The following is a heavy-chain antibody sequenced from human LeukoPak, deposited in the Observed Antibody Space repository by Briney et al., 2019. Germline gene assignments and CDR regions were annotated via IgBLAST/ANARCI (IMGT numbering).Heavy chain of an antibody. V-gene: IGHV3-21*01. J-gene: IGHJ4*02. CDR3: ARENDQDFDY. CDR1: GFTFSSYS. Sequence: GGSLRLSCAASGFTFSSYSMNWVRQAPGKGLEWVSSISGSSRYIYYADSVRGRFIISRDNAKNSLYLQMNSLRAEDTAMYYCARENDQDFDYWGQGTLVTVSS. CDR2: ISGSSRYI. D-gene: IGHD1-1*01.